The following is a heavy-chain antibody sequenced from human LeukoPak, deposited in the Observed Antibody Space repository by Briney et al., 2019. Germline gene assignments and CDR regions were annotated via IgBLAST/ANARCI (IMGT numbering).Heavy chain of an antibody. CDR2: IYYSGST. J-gene: IGHJ4*02. Sequence: SETLSLTCTVSGGSISSSSYYWGWIRQPPGKGLEWIGSIYYSGSTYYNPSLKSRVTISVDTSKNQFSLKLSSVTAADTAVYYCARVDTPFLLFDYWGQGTLVTVSS. D-gene: IGHD2/OR15-2a*01. CDR3: ARVDTPFLLFDY. CDR1: GGSISSSSYY. V-gene: IGHV4-39*07.